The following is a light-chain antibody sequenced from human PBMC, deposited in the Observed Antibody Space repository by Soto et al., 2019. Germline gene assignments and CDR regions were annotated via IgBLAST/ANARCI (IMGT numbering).Light chain of an antibody. CDR1: QSVRTY. Sequence: EIVLTQSPVTLSLSPGERATLSCRASQSVRTYLAWYQVKPGQAPRLLIYDASRRASGVPARFSGSGSGTDFALTISRVEPEDFALYFCQQYGSSPGTFGQGTKVDIK. V-gene: IGKV3-20*01. CDR2: DAS. J-gene: IGKJ1*01. CDR3: QQYGSSPGT.